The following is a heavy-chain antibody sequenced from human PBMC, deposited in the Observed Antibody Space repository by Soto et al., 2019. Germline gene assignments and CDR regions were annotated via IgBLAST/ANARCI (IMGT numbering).Heavy chain of an antibody. J-gene: IGHJ2*01. V-gene: IGHV3-30*18. CDR1: GFTFSSYG. D-gene: IGHD1-26*01. CDR2: ISYDGSTK. Sequence: QVQLVESGGGVVQPGRSLRLSCAASGFTFSSYGMHWVRQAPGKGLEWVAVISYDGSTKYVADSVKGLFTSSRDKSKNPLYLQMISLSAEDTAVYYCAKDYRVVGASGYFDLWGRGTIVTLSS. CDR3: AKDYRVVGASGYFDL.